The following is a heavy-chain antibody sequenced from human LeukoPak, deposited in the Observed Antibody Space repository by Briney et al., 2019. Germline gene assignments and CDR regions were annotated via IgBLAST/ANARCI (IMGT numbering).Heavy chain of an antibody. Sequence: ASVKVSCKASGYTFTGYYMHWVRQAPGQGLEWMGWINPNSGGTNYAQKFLGRVTMTRDTSISTAYMELSRLRSDDTAVYYCARLTYYDFWSGYNYAFDIWGQGTMVTVSS. V-gene: IGHV1-2*02. D-gene: IGHD3-3*01. CDR1: GYTFTGYY. CDR2: INPNSGGT. CDR3: ARLTYYDFWSGYNYAFDI. J-gene: IGHJ3*02.